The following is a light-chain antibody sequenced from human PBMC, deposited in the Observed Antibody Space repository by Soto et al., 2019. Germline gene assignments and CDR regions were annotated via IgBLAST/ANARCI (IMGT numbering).Light chain of an antibody. Sequence: QSMVTQPPSASGALGQRVTISCTGSSSNIGAGYDVHWYQQFPGRAPRLLIFSNNNRPSGVPDRFSGSKSGTSASLDISGLQADDEADYYCQSFVTRLKSVVFGGGTKLTVL. V-gene: IGLV1-40*01. CDR3: QSFVTRLKSVV. J-gene: IGLJ2*01. CDR1: SSNIGAGYD. CDR2: SNN.